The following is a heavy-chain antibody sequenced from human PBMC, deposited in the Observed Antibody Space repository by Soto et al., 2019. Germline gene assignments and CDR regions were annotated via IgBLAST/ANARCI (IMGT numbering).Heavy chain of an antibody. CDR1: GYTLTELS. V-gene: IGHV1-24*01. J-gene: IGHJ4*02. D-gene: IGHD3-3*01. CDR2: FDPEDGET. CDR3: ATFEYYDFWSGYGRVRAIDY. Sequence: ASVKVSCKVSGYTLTELSMHWVRQAPGKGLEWMGGFDPEDGETIYAQKLQGRVTMTEDTSTDTAYMELSSLRSEDTAVYYCATFEYYDFWSGYGRVRAIDYWGQGTLVTVSS.